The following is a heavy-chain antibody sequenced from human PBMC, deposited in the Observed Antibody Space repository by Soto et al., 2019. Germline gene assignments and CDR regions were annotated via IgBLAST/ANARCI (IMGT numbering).Heavy chain of an antibody. CDR2: INPSGGST. Sequence: SVKVSCNASGYTFTSYDMHWVLQAPGQGLEWMGIINPSGGSTSYAQKFQGRVTMTRDTSTSTVYMELSSLRSEDTAVYYCAREFGDCSYGSCYFDYWGQGTLVSVSS. J-gene: IGHJ4*02. CDR3: AREFGDCSYGSCYFDY. CDR1: GYTFTSYD. V-gene: IGHV1-46*03. D-gene: IGHD2-15*01.